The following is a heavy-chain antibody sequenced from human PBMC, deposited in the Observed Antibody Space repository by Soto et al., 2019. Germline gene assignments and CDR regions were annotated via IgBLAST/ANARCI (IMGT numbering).Heavy chain of an antibody. CDR3: AKASWNDDLDY. J-gene: IGHJ4*02. CDR2: ISYDGSNK. D-gene: IGHD1-1*01. Sequence: GGSLRLSCAASGFTFSSYGMHWVRQAPGKGLEWVAVISYDGSNKYYADSVKGRFTISRDNSKNTLYLQMNSLRAEDTAVYYCAKASWNDDLDYWGQGTLVTVSS. CDR1: GFTFSSYG. V-gene: IGHV3-30*18.